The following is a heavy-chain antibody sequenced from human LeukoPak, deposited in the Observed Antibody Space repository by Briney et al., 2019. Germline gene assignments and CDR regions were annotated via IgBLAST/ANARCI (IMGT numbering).Heavy chain of an antibody. CDR3: ASRSCSGGSCYYFDY. J-gene: IGHJ4*02. Sequence: SEALSLTCAVSGGSISSGGYSWSWIRQPPGKGLEWIGYIYYSGSTYYNPSLKSRVTISVDTSKNQFSLKLSSVTAADTAVYYCASRSCSGGSCYYFDYWGQGTLVTVSS. D-gene: IGHD2-15*01. V-gene: IGHV4-30-4*07. CDR1: GGSISSGGYS. CDR2: IYYSGST.